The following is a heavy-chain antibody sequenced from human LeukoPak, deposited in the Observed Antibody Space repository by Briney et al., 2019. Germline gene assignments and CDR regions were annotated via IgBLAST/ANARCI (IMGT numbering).Heavy chain of an antibody. J-gene: IGHJ5*02. Sequence: GGSLRLPCAASGFTFSSYAMHWVRQAPGKGLEWVAVISYDGSNKYYADSVKGRFTISRDNSKNTLYLQMNSLRAEDTAVYYCARSGRPSGSNWFDPWGQGTLVTVSS. CDR1: GFTFSSYA. D-gene: IGHD3-10*01. CDR2: ISYDGSNK. CDR3: ARSGRPSGSNWFDP. V-gene: IGHV3-30-3*01.